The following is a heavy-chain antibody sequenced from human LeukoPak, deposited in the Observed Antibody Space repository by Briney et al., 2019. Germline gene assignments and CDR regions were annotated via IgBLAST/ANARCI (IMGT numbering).Heavy chain of an antibody. CDR2: ITSSGSTI. D-gene: IGHD6-13*01. CDR3: VRAPAEVDY. CDR1: GFTFSDYY. V-gene: IGHV3-11*01. Sequence: GGSLRLSRAASGFTFSDYYMGWIRQAPGKGLEWVAFITSSGSTIYYADSVKGRLNISRDNAKKSQYLQMNSLRVEDTAVYYCVRAPAEVDYWGPGTLVTVSS. J-gene: IGHJ4*02.